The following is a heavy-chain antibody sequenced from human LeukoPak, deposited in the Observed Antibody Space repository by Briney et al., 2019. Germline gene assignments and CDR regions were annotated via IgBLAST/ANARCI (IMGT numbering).Heavy chain of an antibody. CDR2: INHSGST. CDR3: AGGNDFGVLPSPYFDY. D-gene: IGHD3-10*01. CDR1: GGSFSGYY. V-gene: IGHV4-34*01. Sequence: SETLSLTCAVYGGSFSGYYWSWIRQPPGKGLEWIGEINHSGSTNYNPSLKSRVTISVDTSKNQFSLKLSSVTAADTAVYYCAGGNDFGVLPSPYFDYWGQGTLVTVSS. J-gene: IGHJ4*02.